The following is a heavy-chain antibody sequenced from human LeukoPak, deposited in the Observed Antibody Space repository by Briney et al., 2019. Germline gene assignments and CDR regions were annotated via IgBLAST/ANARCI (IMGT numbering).Heavy chain of an antibody. CDR1: GYTLTELS. Sequence: ASVKVSCKVSGYTLTELSMHWVRQAPGKGLEWMGGFDPEDGETIYAQKFQGGVTMTEDTSTDTAYMELSSLRSEDTAVYYCGEVATTYDGGIDYWGQGTLVTVSS. CDR3: GEVATTYDGGIDY. D-gene: IGHD5-12*01. V-gene: IGHV1-24*01. J-gene: IGHJ4*02. CDR2: FDPEDGET.